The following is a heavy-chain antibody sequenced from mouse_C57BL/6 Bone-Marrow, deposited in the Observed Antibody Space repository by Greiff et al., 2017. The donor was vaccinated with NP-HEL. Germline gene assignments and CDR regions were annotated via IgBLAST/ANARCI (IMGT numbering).Heavy chain of an antibody. D-gene: IGHD4-1*01. V-gene: IGHV1-64*01. CDR3: ARPWDVRTWFAY. CDR2: IHPNSGST. Sequence: VQLQQPGAELVKPGASVKLSCKASGYTFTSYWMHWVKQRPGQGLEWIGMIHPNSGSTNYNEKFKSKATLTVDKSSSTAYMQLSSLTSEDSAVYYCARPWDVRTWFAYWGQGTLVTVSA. J-gene: IGHJ3*01. CDR1: GYTFTSYW.